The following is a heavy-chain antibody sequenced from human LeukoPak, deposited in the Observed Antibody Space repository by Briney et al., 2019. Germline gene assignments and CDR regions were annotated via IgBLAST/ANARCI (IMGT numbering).Heavy chain of an antibody. CDR2: IYPGDSDT. CDR3: ARRNAGYSSSWDYYGMDV. D-gene: IGHD6-13*01. Sequence: GESLKISCQGSGYSFTTYWVAWVRQMPGKGLEWMGIIYPGDSDTRYSPSFQGQVSISADKSISTAYLQWSSLKASDTAVYYCARRNAGYSSSWDYYGMDVWGQGTTVTVSS. V-gene: IGHV5-51*01. CDR1: GYSFTTYW. J-gene: IGHJ6*02.